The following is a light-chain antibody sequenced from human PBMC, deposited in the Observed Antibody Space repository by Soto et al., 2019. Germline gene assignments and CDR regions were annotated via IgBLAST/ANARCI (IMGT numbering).Light chain of an antibody. CDR2: EVN. J-gene: IGLJ3*02. V-gene: IGLV2-14*01. Sequence: QSALTQPASVSGSLGQSITISCTGTSSDVGGYNYVSWYQQHPGKVPKPIIYEVNNRPSGVSNRFSGSKSANTASLTISGLQADDEADYYCSSFTSSSTQVFGGGTKLTVL. CDR1: SSDVGGYNY. CDR3: SSFTSSSTQV.